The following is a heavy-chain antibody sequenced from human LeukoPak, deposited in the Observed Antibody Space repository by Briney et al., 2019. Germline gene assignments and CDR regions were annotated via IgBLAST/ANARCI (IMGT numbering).Heavy chain of an antibody. J-gene: IGHJ4*02. CDR1: GGSISSSSYY. Sequence: SETLSLTCTVSGGSISSSSYYWGWIRQPPGKGLEWIGSIYYSGSTYYNPSLKSRVTISVDTSKNQFSLKLSSVTAADTAVYYCARVGPRVGGYCSGGSCRGYYFDYWGQGTLVTVSS. CDR2: IYYSGST. V-gene: IGHV4-39*07. CDR3: ARVGPRVGGYCSGGSCRGYYFDY. D-gene: IGHD2-15*01.